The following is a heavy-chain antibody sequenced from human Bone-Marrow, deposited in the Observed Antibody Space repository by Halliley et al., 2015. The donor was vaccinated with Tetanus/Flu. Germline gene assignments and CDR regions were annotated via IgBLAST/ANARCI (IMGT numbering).Heavy chain of an antibody. D-gene: IGHD6-25*01. CDR2: INHSGST. Sequence: TLSLTCAVYGESFSGYYWNWIRQPPGKGLEWIGEINHSGSTNYNPSLKSRVTISVDTSKNQISLNLTSVTAADTAVYYCARAGGQRFPPPHYYYAIAVWGRGTTVPVSS. V-gene: IGHV4-34*01. J-gene: IGHJ6*02. CDR1: GESFSGYY. CDR3: ARAGGQRFPPPHYYYAIAV.